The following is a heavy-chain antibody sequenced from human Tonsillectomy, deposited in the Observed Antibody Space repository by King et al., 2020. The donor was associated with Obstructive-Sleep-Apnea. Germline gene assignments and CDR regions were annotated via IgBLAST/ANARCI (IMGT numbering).Heavy chain of an antibody. CDR1: GFTFSSYC. CDR3: ARAWNYAMDV. V-gene: IGHV3-7*01. J-gene: IGHJ6*04. Sequence: VQLVESGGGLVQPGGSLRLSCAASGFTFSSYCMRWVRQAPGKGLEWVANIKQDGSEKYYVDSVKGRFTISRDNAKSSLFLQMHSLSVDVTAVYYCARAWNYAMDVWGEGTTVTVSA. CDR2: IKQDGSEK. D-gene: IGHD3-3*01.